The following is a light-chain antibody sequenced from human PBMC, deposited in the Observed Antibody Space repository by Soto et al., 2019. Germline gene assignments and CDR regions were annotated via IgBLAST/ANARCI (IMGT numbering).Light chain of an antibody. Sequence: EIVMTQSPATLSVSPGEEATLSCRTSQSVGGSLAWYQQKPGQPPRLLIYSASSRVTGIPARFSGSGYGTEFTLTISSLQSEDFAVYYCQQHTNWPFTFGQGTKVEIK. V-gene: IGKV3-15*01. J-gene: IGKJ2*01. CDR2: SAS. CDR3: QQHTNWPFT. CDR1: QSVGGS.